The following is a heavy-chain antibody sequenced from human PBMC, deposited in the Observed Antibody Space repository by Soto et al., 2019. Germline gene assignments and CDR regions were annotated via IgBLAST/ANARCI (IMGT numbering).Heavy chain of an antibody. D-gene: IGHD2-15*01. CDR2: INNSGST. CDR1: GGSFSGYY. CDR3: ARGLSCIDY. Sequence: PSETLSLTCAVYGGSFSGYYWSWIRQPPGKGLEWIGEINNSGSTNYNPSLKSRVTISVDTSKNQFSLKLSSVTAADTAVYYCARGLSCIDYWGQGTLVTVSS. V-gene: IGHV4-34*01. J-gene: IGHJ4*02.